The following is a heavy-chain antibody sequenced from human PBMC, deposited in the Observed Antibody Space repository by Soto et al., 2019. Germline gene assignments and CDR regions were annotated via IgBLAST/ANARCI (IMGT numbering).Heavy chain of an antibody. CDR2: IIPIFGTA. Sequence: QVELVQSGAEVKKPGSSVKVSCQASEDTFRNYAISWVRQAPGQGLEWMGGIIPIFGTANYAQKFQGRVTITADTSANTVYLELSSLRSEDTAVYYCARAMAAADKWEGRFWFDPWGQGALVTVSS. J-gene: IGHJ5*02. D-gene: IGHD6-25*01. CDR1: EDTFRNYA. V-gene: IGHV1-69*06. CDR3: ARAMAAADKWEGRFWFDP.